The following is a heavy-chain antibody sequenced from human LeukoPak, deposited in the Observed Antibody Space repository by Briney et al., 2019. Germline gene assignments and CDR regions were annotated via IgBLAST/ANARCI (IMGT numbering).Heavy chain of an antibody. Sequence: SETLSLTCTVSGGSISSYYWTWIRQPAGKGLEWIGRIYTSGSTDYNPSLKSRVTMSVDTSKSQFSLKLSAVTAADTAVYYCARVIANLWYFDYWGQGTLVTVSS. V-gene: IGHV4-4*07. CDR3: ARVIANLWYFDY. J-gene: IGHJ4*02. CDR2: IYTSGST. CDR1: GGSISSYY. D-gene: IGHD3-10*01.